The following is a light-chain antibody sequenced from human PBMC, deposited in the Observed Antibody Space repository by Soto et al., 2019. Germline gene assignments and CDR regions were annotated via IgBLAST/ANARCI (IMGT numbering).Light chain of an antibody. V-gene: IGLV1-40*01. CDR3: QSYDSSLNVV. CDR2: GNT. J-gene: IGLJ2*01. CDR1: TSNIGAGYD. Sequence: QSALTQPPSVSGAPGQRVTISCTGSTSNIGAGYDVHWYQQPPGAAPKLLIYGNTNRPSGVPDRFSGSQSGTSASLAITGLQTEDEADYYCQSYDSSLNVVFGGGTKVTVL.